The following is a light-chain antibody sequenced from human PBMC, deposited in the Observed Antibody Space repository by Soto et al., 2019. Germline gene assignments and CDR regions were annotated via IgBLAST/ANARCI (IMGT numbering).Light chain of an antibody. CDR3: QHYNSYPWT. Sequence: DIQMTQSPSTLSASVGDRDTITCRASQNIDRWLAWYQQKPGKAPNLLIYGASSLESGVPSRFSGSGSGTEFTLTISSLRPDDFATYYCQHYNSYPWTFGQGTKVEIK. V-gene: IGKV1-5*03. CDR1: QNIDRW. CDR2: GAS. J-gene: IGKJ1*01.